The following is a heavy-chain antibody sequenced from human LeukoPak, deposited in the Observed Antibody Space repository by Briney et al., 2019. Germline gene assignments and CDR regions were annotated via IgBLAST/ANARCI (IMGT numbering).Heavy chain of an antibody. V-gene: IGHV3-30*02. D-gene: IGHD1-26*01. J-gene: IGHJ4*02. CDR3: AKGGARLHSYYFDY. CDR1: GFTFSSYA. Sequence: GGSLRLSCAASGFTFSSYAMHRVRQAPGKGLEWVAFVRYDGSQKYYADSVKGRFTLSRDNSKNTLYLQMNSLRAEDTAVFYCAKGGARLHSYYFDYWGQGTLVTVSS. CDR2: VRYDGSQK.